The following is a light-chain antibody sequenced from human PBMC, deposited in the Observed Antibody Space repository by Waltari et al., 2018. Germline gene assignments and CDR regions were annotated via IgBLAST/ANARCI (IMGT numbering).Light chain of an antibody. V-gene: IGLV8-61*01. CDR1: SASVSRTSF. CDR2: KAN. CDR3: LVYMGSGIWV. Sequence: QTLVTQEPSLSVSPGGTVTLTCALSSASVSRTSFVIWYQQSPGQTPRTLVYKANIRSSGVPDRFSGSIFGNKAALIITGAQADDESDYFCLVYMGSGIWVFGGGTKLTVL. J-gene: IGLJ3*02.